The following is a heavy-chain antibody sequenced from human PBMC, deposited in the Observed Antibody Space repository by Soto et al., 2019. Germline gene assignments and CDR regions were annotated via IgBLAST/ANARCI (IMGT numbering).Heavy chain of an antibody. CDR3: ARDSGGIIDY. V-gene: IGHV4-59*01. CDR1: GDSINHYY. Sequence: SETLSLTCTVSGDSINHYYWNWVRQAPGKGLEWIGYVPYTGSTNYNPSLKSRVTISVDTSKNQFSLKLTSVTAADAAVYYCARDSGGIIDYWGQGTLVTVSS. J-gene: IGHJ4*02. CDR2: VPYTGST. D-gene: IGHD1-26*01.